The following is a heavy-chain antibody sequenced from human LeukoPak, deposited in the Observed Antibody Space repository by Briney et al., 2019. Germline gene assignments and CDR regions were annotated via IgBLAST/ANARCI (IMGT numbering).Heavy chain of an antibody. CDR1: GGSFSGYY. CDR2: IYYSGST. Sequence: PSETLSLTCAVYGGSFSGYYWSWIRQPPGKGLEWIGSIYYSGSTYYNPSLKSRVTISVDTSKNQFSLKLSSVTAADTAVYYCARGSYPHYYYYMDVWGKGTTVTVSS. V-gene: IGHV4-34*01. CDR3: ARGSYPHYYYYMDV. J-gene: IGHJ6*03. D-gene: IGHD1-26*01.